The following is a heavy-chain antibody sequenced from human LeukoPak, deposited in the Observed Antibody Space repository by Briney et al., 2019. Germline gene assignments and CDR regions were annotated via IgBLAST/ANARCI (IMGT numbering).Heavy chain of an antibody. J-gene: IGHJ6*02. V-gene: IGHV3-9*01. CDR3: AKDIGVKGEQQLAYYYYYGMDV. CDR2: ISWNSGSI. Sequence: PGGSLRLSCAASGFTFDDYAMHWVRQAPGKGLEWVSGISWNSGSIGYADSVKGRFTISRDNAKNSLYLQMNSLRAEDTALYYCAKDIGVKGEQQLAYYYYYGMDVWGQGTTVTVSS. CDR1: GFTFDDYA. D-gene: IGHD6-13*01.